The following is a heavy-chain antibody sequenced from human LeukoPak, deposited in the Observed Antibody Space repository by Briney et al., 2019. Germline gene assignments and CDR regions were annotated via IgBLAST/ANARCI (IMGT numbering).Heavy chain of an antibody. V-gene: IGHV1-46*01. CDR3: ARERAYDSSGYYSYYGMDV. CDR1: GYTFTSYY. D-gene: IGHD3-22*01. CDR2: INPSGGST. J-gene: IGHJ6*02. Sequence: GASVKVSCKASGYTFTSYYMHWVRQAPGQGLEWMGLINPSGGSTSYAQKFQGRVTMTRDTSTSTVYMELSSLRSEDTAVYYCARERAYDSSGYYSYYGMDVWGQGTTVTVSS.